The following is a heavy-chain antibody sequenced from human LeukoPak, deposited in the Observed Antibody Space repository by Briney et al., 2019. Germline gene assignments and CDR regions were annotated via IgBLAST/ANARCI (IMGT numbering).Heavy chain of an antibody. J-gene: IGHJ6*02. V-gene: IGHV5-51*01. CDR1: GYSFTTYW. CDR2: IYPGDSYT. Sequence: PGESLKISCKGSGYSFTTYWIGWVRQMPGKGLEWMGIIYPGDSYTNYSPSFQGHVTISVDKSISTAYLQWTSLKSSDSAMYYCARRGYYYYGMDVWGQGTTVTVSS. CDR3: ARRGYYYYGMDV.